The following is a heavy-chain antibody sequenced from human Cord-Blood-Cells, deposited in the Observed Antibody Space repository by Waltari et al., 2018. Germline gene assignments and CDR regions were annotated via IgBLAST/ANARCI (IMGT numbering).Heavy chain of an antibody. CDR3: ARGGGSYYNWFDP. D-gene: IGHD1-26*01. J-gene: IGHJ5*02. Sequence: QVQLQQWGAGLLKPSETLSLTCAVYGGSFSGYYWSWIRQPPGKGLEWIGEINQSGSTNYNPPLKSRGTISVATSKNQFSLKLSAVTAADTAVYYCARGGGSYYNWFDPWGQGTLVTVSS. CDR1: GGSFSGYY. CDR2: INQSGST. V-gene: IGHV4-34*01.